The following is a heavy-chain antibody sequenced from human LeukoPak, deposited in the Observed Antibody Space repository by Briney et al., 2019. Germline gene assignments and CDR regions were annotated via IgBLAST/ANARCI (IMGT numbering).Heavy chain of an antibody. Sequence: GASVKVSCKASGYTFTSYAMNWVRQAPGQGLEWMGIINPSGGSTSYAQKFQGRVTMTRDMSTSTVYMELSSLRSEDTAVYYCARVIAYSGYDDGWFDPWGQGTLVTVSS. CDR1: GYTFTSYA. CDR2: INPSGGST. V-gene: IGHV1-46*01. CDR3: ARVIAYSGYDDGWFDP. J-gene: IGHJ5*02. D-gene: IGHD5-12*01.